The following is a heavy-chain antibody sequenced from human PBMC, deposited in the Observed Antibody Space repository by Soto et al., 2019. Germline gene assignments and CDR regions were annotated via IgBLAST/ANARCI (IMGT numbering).Heavy chain of an antibody. CDR2: IYHSGST. V-gene: IGHV4-4*02. CDR1: GGSISSSNW. D-gene: IGHD3-10*01. J-gene: IGHJ5*02. CDR3: ARVRVVRGATEDWFDP. Sequence: ASETLSLTCAISGGSISSSNWWSWVRQPPGKGLEWIGEIYHSGSTNYNPSLKSRVTISVDKSKNQFSLKLSSVTAADTAVYYCARVRVVRGATEDWFDPWGQGTLVTVSS.